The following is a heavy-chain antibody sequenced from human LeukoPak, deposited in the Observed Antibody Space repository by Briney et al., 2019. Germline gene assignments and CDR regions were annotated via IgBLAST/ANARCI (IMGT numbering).Heavy chain of an antibody. Sequence: GVSLKISCKGSGYNFTSYWIGWVRQMPGKGLEWMGIIYPGDSDTRYSPSFQGQVTISVDKSISTAYLQWSSLKASDTAMYYCARHGDYDILTGYYAEYWGQGTLVTVSS. V-gene: IGHV5-51*01. CDR2: IYPGDSDT. CDR1: GYNFTSYW. D-gene: IGHD3-9*01. CDR3: ARHGDYDILTGYYAEY. J-gene: IGHJ4*02.